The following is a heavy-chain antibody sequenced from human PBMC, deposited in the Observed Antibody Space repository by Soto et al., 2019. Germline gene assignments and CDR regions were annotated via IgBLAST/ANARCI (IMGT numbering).Heavy chain of an antibody. CDR3: ARERSVWGSYRFRSYYGMDV. V-gene: IGHV4-34*01. CDR1: GGSFSGYY. CDR2: INHSGST. J-gene: IGHJ6*02. D-gene: IGHD3-16*02. Sequence: PSETLSLTCAVYGGSFSGYYWSWIRQPPGKGLEWIGEINHSGSTNYNPSLKSRVTISVDTSKNQFSLKLSSVTAADTAVYYCARERSVWGSYRFRSYYGMDVWGQGTTVTAP.